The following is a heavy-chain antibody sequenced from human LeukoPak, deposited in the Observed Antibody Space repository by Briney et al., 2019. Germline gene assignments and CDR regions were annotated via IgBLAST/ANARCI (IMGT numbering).Heavy chain of an antibody. D-gene: IGHD3-22*01. CDR3: AKGQTYFFDSSGQYYFDY. V-gene: IGHV3-23*01. CDR2: ISGSGGST. CDR1: EFTFSSYA. J-gene: IGHJ4*02. Sequence: GGSLRLSCAASEFTFSSYAMSWVRQAPGKGLEWVSAISGSGGSTYYADSVKGRFTISRDNSKNTLYLQMNSLRAEDTAVYYCAKGQTYFFDSSGQYYFDYWGQGTLVTVSS.